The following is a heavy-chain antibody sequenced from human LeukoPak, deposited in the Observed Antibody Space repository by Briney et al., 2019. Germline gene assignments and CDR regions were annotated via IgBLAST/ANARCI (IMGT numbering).Heavy chain of an antibody. CDR1: GFTFSSYA. CDR2: ISYDGSNK. D-gene: IGHD1-26*01. V-gene: IGHV3-30-3*01. Sequence: PGRSLRLSCAASGFTFSSYAMHWVRQAPGKGLEWVAVISYDGSNKYYADSVKGRFTISRDNSKNTLYLQMNSLRAEDTAVYYCARDMGNVVYYFDYWGQGTLVTVSS. J-gene: IGHJ4*02. CDR3: ARDMGNVVYYFDY.